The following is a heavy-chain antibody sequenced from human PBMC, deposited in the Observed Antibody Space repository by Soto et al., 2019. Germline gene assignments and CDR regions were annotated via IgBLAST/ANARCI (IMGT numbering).Heavy chain of an antibody. J-gene: IGHJ6*02. Sequence: SETLSLTCTVSGGSISSYYWSWIRQPPGKGLEWIGYIYYSGSTNYNPSLKSRVTISVDTSKNQFSLKLSSVTAADTAVYYCAATYTYYYDSSGYYHYYYYGMDVWGQGTTVTVS. CDR3: AATYTYYYDSSGYYHYYYYGMDV. CDR2: IYYSGST. CDR1: GGSISSYY. D-gene: IGHD3-22*01. V-gene: IGHV4-59*01.